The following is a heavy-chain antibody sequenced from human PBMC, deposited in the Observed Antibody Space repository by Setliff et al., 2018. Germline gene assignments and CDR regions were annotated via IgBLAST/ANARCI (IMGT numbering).Heavy chain of an antibody. V-gene: IGHV1-18*01. CDR1: SYTFTSYG. CDR3: AREGVDTRSSTDYRYYMDV. Sequence: GASVKVSCKASSYTFTSYGISWVRQAPGQGLEWMGWIKTYNGDTKYAQNVQDRLTMTTDTSTSTAYMELSSLRTEDTAVYYCAREGVDTRSSTDYRYYMDVWGKGTTVTVSS. J-gene: IGHJ6*03. CDR2: IKTYNGDT. D-gene: IGHD5-18*01.